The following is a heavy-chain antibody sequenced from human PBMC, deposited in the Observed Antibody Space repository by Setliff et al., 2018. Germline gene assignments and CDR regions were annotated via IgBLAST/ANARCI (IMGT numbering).Heavy chain of an antibody. CDR2: ISVYNGDT. J-gene: IGHJ4*02. Sequence: ASVKVSCKASGYTFRNYAFAWVRQAPGQGLEWVGWISVYNGDTNYAQKFQGRVTLTTDTSTSTAYMELRSLTSDDSAFYYCARAPSVELVTIRTNSWFIYWGQGTLVTVSS. V-gene: IGHV1-18*01. CDR1: GYTFRNYA. CDR3: ARAPSVELVTIRTNSWFIY. D-gene: IGHD5-18*01.